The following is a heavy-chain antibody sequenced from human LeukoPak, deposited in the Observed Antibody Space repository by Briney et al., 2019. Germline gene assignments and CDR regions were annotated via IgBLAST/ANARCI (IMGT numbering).Heavy chain of an antibody. CDR2: ISSNGGST. CDR3: ARDKGIAAAENYFDY. V-gene: IGHV3-64*01. CDR1: GFTFSSYA. J-gene: IGHJ4*02. Sequence: GGSLRLSCAASGFTFSSYAMHWVRQAPGKGLEYVPAISSNGGSTYYANSVKGRFTISRDNSKNTLYLQMGSLRAEDMAVYYCARDKGIAAAENYFDYWGQGTLVTVSS. D-gene: IGHD6-13*01.